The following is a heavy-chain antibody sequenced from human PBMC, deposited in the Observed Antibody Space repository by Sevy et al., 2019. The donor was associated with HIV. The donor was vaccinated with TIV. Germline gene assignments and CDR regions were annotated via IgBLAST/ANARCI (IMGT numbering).Heavy chain of an antibody. CDR1: GYSFTKYW. V-gene: IGHV5-51*01. CDR2: IYPGDSDI. CDR3: ARQILGDSTTWYFLDAFDI. J-gene: IGHJ3*02. Sequence: GESLKISCKASGYSFTKYWIGWVRQMPGKGLEWIGIIYPGDSDIRYGPSFPGQVTFSVDKSISTAYLQWSSLKASDTAMYYCARQILGDSTTWYFLDAFDIWGQGTMVTVSS. D-gene: IGHD3-22*01.